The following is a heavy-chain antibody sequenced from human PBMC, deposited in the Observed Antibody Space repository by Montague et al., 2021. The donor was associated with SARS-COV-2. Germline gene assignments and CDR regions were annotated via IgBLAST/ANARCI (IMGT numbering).Heavy chain of an antibody. CDR3: ARASWIVATVPDY. V-gene: IGHV3-21*01. J-gene: IGHJ4*02. D-gene: IGHD5-12*01. Sequence: SLRLSCSASGFSFSSYHMNWVRQAPGKGLEWVSSISPSGGYIYSXDSLKGRFIISRDNAKNSLYLQMSSLRAEDTAIYYCARASWIVATVPDYWGQGTLVTVSS. CDR2: ISPSGGYI. CDR1: GFSFSSYH.